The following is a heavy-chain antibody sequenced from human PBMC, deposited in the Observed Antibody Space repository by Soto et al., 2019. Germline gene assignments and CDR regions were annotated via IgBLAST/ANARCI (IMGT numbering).Heavy chain of an antibody. D-gene: IGHD6-19*01. CDR2: ISGSGGST. V-gene: IGHV3-23*01. CDR3: AKDKSPIAVAGMAPVHYYYYYGMDV. CDR1: GFTFSSYA. Sequence: GGSLRLSCAASGFTFSSYAMSWVRQAPGKGLEWVSAISGSGGSTYYADSVKGRFTISRDNSKNTLYLQMNSLRAEDTAVYYCAKDKSPIAVAGMAPVHYYYYYGMDVWGQGTTVTVSS. J-gene: IGHJ6*02.